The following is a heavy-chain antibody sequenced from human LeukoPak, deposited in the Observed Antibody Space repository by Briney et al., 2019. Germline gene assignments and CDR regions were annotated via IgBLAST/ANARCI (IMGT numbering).Heavy chain of an antibody. Sequence: GGSLRLPCAASGFTFSSYGMHWVRQAPGRGLEWVSFISYDGSNIYYADSVKGRFTISRDKSKKTLYLQMNSLRGEDTAVYFCAKASVSGAHHWGQGTLVTVSS. D-gene: IGHD2-15*01. CDR3: AKASVSGAHH. V-gene: IGHV3-30*18. CDR1: GFTFSSYG. CDR2: ISYDGSNI. J-gene: IGHJ1*01.